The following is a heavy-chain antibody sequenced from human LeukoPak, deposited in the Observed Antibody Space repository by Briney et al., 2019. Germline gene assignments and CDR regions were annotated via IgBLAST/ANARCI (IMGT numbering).Heavy chain of an antibody. J-gene: IGHJ4*02. D-gene: IGHD1-26*01. CDR2: ARYDGSNK. CDR3: AKDRSGSYSQGLDY. CDR1: GFIFSSYG. Sequence: GGSLRLSCAASGFIFSSYGMHWVRQAPGKGLEWVAFARYDGSNKYYADSVKGRFTISRDNSKNTLYLQMNSLRAEDTAVYHCAKDRSGSYSQGLDYWGQGTLVTVSS. V-gene: IGHV3-30*02.